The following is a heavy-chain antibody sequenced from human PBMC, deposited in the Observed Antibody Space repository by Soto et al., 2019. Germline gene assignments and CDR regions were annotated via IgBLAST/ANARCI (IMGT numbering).Heavy chain of an antibody. CDR2: MYHGGRT. Sequence: SETLSLTCTVSGDSVTNYFWSWVRQAPGKGLEWIGHMYHGGRTNYSPSLKSRVTMSLDSSKNQFSLNLSSVTAADTAVYFCARDPGYCTNGVCPIFDFWGQGVLVTVSS. J-gene: IGHJ4*02. D-gene: IGHD2-8*01. V-gene: IGHV4-59*02. CDR1: GDSVTNYF. CDR3: ARDPGYCTNGVCPIFDF.